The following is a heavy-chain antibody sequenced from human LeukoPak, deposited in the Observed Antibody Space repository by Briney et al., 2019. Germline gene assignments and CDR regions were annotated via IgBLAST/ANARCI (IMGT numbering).Heavy chain of an antibody. Sequence: ASVKVSCKASGYTFTGYYMHWVRQAPGQGLEWMGGIIPIFGTANYAQKFQGRVTITADKSTSTAYMELSSLRSEDTAVYYCAREKGYSSSWYFWFDPWGQGTLVTVSS. CDR3: AREKGYSSSWYFWFDP. CDR2: IIPIFGTA. J-gene: IGHJ5*02. D-gene: IGHD6-13*01. V-gene: IGHV1-69*06. CDR1: GYTFTGYY.